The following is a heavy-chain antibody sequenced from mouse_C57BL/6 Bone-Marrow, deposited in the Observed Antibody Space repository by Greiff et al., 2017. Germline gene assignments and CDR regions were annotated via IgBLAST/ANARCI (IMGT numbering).Heavy chain of an antibody. Sequence: VHLVESGPGLVAPSQSLSIPCTVSGFSLTSYAISWVRQPPGKGLEWLGVIWTGGGTNSNSALKSRLSISKDNSKIQVFLRMNSLQTYGTARYYCASFAYWGQGALVTVSA. V-gene: IGHV2-9-1*01. CDR2: IWTGGGT. CDR3: ASFAY. CDR1: GFSLTSYA. J-gene: IGHJ3*01.